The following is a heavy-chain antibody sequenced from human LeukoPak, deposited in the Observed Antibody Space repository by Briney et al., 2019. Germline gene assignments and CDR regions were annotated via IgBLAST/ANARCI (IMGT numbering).Heavy chain of an antibody. V-gene: IGHV4-59*01. J-gene: IGHJ4*02. D-gene: IGHD6-13*01. Sequence: AETLPLICTASGGSISSYYWSWIRQPPGKGLEWIGDINYSGTTTYHPSLKSRVTISVDTSKNQFSLKLSSVTAADTAGYYCARGVYIAAAQYGYWGQGTLVTVSS. CDR3: ARGVYIAAAQYGY. CDR1: GGSISSYY. CDR2: INYSGTT.